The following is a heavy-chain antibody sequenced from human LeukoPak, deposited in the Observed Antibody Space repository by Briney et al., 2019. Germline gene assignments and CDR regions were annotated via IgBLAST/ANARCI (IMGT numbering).Heavy chain of an antibody. V-gene: IGHV3-23*01. CDR2: ISGSGGST. J-gene: IGHJ6*03. Sequence: PGGSLRLSCAASGFTFSSYAMSWVRQAPGKGLEWVSAISGSGGSTYYADSVKGRFTISRDNSKNTLYLQMNSLRAEDTAVYYCAKDRYDFWSGPIAPYYYYMDVWGKGTTVTVSS. CDR1: GFTFSSYA. CDR3: AKDRYDFWSGPIAPYYYYMDV. D-gene: IGHD3-3*01.